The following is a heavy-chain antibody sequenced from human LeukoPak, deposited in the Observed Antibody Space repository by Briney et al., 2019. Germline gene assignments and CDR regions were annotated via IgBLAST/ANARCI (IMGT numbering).Heavy chain of an antibody. V-gene: IGHV3-66*01. CDR3: ASSTTGSCGGDCYSPHYFDY. D-gene: IGHD2-21*02. J-gene: IGHJ4*02. Sequence: GGSLRLSCAASGFTVSSNYMSWARQAPGKGLEWVSVIYSGGSTYYADSVKGRFTISRDNSKNTLYLQMNSLRAEDTAVYYCASSTTGSCGGDCYSPHYFDYWGQGTLVTVSS. CDR2: IYSGGST. CDR1: GFTVSSNY.